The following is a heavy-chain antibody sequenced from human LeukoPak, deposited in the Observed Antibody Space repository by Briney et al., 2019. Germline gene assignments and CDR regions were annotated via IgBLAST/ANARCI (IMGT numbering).Heavy chain of an antibody. V-gene: IGHV4-31*03. Sequence: PSETLSLTCTVSGGSISSGGYYWTWIRQHPGRGLEWIGYIYYSGSTYYNSGGTYYNPSLKSRVAISVDTSKNQFSLKLSSVTAADTAVYYCARAGSGAAGLFDYWGQGTLDTVSS. CDR1: GGSISSGGYY. CDR3: ARAGSGAAGLFDY. CDR2: IYYSGSTYYNSGGT. J-gene: IGHJ4*02. D-gene: IGHD6-13*01.